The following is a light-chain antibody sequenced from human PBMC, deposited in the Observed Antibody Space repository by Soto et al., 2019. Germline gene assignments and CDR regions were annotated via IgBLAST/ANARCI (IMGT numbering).Light chain of an antibody. CDR1: SXDVGGYKY. J-gene: IGLJ1*01. CDR2: EVS. CDR3: SSYADNNNFV. Sequence: QSVLTQPPSASGSLGQSVTISCTGTSXDVGGYKYVSWYQQHPGKAPKLLIYEVSKRPSGVPDRFSGSKSGNTASLTVSGLQAEDEADYYCSSYADNNNFVFGTGTKSPS. V-gene: IGLV2-8*01.